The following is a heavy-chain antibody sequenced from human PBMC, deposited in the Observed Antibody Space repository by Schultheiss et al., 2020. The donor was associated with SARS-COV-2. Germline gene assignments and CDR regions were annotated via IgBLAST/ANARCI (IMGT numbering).Heavy chain of an antibody. J-gene: IGHJ6*02. CDR3: ARMGYYYYAMDV. V-gene: IGHV1-2*06. CDR2: INPNSGGT. Sequence: ASVKVSCKASGYTFTGYYMHWVRQAPGQGLEWMGRINPNSGGTNYAQKLQGRVTMTTDTSTSTAYMDLRSLRSDDTAVYYCARMGYYYYAMDVWGQGTTVTVSS. CDR1: GYTFTGYY.